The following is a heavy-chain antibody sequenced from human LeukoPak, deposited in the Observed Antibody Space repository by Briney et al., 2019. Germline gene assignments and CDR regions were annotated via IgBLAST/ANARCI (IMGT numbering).Heavy chain of an antibody. CDR3: ARVAVAGTLFDY. V-gene: IGHV4-59*08. D-gene: IGHD6-19*01. Sequence: PSETLSLTCTVSGGSISSYYWSWIRQPPGKGLEWIGYIYYRGSTNYNPSLKSRVTISVDTSKNQFSLKLSSVTAADTAVYYCARVAVAGTLFDYWGQGTLATVSS. J-gene: IGHJ4*02. CDR1: GGSISSYY. CDR2: IYYRGST.